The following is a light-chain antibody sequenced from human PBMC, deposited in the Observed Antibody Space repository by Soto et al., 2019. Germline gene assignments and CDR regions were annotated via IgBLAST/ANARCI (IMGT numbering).Light chain of an antibody. CDR1: QDINKY. CDR3: QQSYSTPLT. V-gene: IGKV1-33*01. CDR2: DAS. J-gene: IGKJ4*01. Sequence: DIQMTQSPSSLSASVGDRVTITCQASQDINKYLNWYQQKPGKAPKVLIYDASNSETGVPSRFSGSGSGTDFTFTISSLQPEDFATYYCQQSYSTPLTFGGGTKVEIK.